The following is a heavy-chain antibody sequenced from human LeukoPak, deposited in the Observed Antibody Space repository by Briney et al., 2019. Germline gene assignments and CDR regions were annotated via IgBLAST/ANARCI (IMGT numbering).Heavy chain of an antibody. D-gene: IGHD5-12*01. CDR2: IIPIFGTA. V-gene: IGHV1-69*01. Sequence: GSPVKVSCKASGGTFSSYAISWVRQAPGQGLEWMGGIIPIFGTANYAQKFQGRVTITADESTSTAYMELSSLRSEDTAVYYCARVGYSGYDYLFDYWGQGTLVTVSS. J-gene: IGHJ4*02. CDR1: GGTFSSYA. CDR3: ARVGYSGYDYLFDY.